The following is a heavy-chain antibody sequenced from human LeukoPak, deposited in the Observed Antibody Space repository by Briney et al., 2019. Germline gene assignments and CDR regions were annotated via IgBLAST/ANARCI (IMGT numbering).Heavy chain of an antibody. D-gene: IGHD4-23*01. Sequence: SVKVSCKASGGTFSSYAISWVRQAPGQGLEWMGGIIPIFGTANYAQKFQGRVTMTTDTSTSTAYMELRSLTSDDTAVYYCARLGYGVNSADYWGQGTLVTVSS. CDR1: GGTFSSYA. V-gene: IGHV1-69*05. CDR2: IIPIFGTA. CDR3: ARLGYGVNSADY. J-gene: IGHJ4*02.